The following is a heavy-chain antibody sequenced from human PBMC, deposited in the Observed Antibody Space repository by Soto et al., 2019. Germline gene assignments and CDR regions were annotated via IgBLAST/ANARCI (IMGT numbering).Heavy chain of an antibody. CDR2: ISAYNGNT. V-gene: IGHV1-18*01. CDR3: ATSHYDILTGYYNY. D-gene: IGHD3-9*01. Sequence: QVQLVQSGAEVKKPGASVKVSCKASGYTFTSYGISWVRQAPGQGLEWMGWISAYNGNTNYAQKLQGRVTMTTDTSTSTAYMEPRSLRSDDTAVYYCATSHYDILTGYYNYWGQGTLVTVSS. CDR1: GYTFTSYG. J-gene: IGHJ4*02.